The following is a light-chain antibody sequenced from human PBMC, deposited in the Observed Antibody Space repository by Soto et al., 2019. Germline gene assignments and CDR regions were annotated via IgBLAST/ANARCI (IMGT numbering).Light chain of an antibody. J-gene: IGKJ5*01. V-gene: IGKV3-15*01. CDR3: QQYSNWPT. Sequence: EIVMTQSPATLSVSQGERATLSCRASQSVSSNLAWYQQKPGQAPRLLIYGASTRATGIPARFSGSGSGTEFTLTISSLQSEDYAVYYCQQYSNWPTFGQGTRLEI. CDR2: GAS. CDR1: QSVSSN.